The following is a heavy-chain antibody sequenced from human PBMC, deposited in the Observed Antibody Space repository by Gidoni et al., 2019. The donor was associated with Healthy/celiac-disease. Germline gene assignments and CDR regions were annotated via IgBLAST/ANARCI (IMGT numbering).Heavy chain of an antibody. V-gene: IGHV3-23*01. D-gene: IGHD1-26*01. CDR1: GFTFSSSA. J-gene: IGHJ4*02. CDR3: AKDLGLGIVGATTPGY. CDR2: ISGSGGST. Sequence: VQLLESGGGLVQPGGSLRLSCAASGFTFSSSAMSWVRQAPGKGLEWVSAISGSGGSTYYADSVKGRFTISRDNSKNTLYLQMNSLRAEDTAVYYCAKDLGLGIVGATTPGYWGQGTLVTVSS.